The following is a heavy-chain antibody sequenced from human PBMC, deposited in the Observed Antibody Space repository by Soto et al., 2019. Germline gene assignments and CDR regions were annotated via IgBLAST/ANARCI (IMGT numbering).Heavy chain of an antibody. CDR2: ISFDGSNE. CDR1: GLTFSSYG. CDR3: AKDARRGSIDAFDV. V-gene: IGHV3-30*18. Sequence: QVQLVESGGGVVQPGRSLRLSCAASGLTFSSYGMHWVRQAPGKGLEWVVVISFDGSNEYYADSVKGRFTVSRDNSKNMLFLQMNSLRPEDTAVYYCAKDARRGSIDAFDVWGQGTMVTVSS. J-gene: IGHJ3*01.